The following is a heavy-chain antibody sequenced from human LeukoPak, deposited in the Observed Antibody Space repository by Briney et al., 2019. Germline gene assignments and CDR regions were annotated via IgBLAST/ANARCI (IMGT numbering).Heavy chain of an antibody. Sequence: GGALRLSCAASGFSFSTHGIHWVRQAPGMGLEYVSAISSNGGYKYYADSVKGRFTISRDNYKNTVFLQMDSLRAEDMAVYYCARSYCTVNSCYQSLGYWGQGTLVTVSS. V-gene: IGHV3-64*02. CDR2: ISSNGGYK. CDR3: ARSYCTVNSCYQSLGY. J-gene: IGHJ4*02. D-gene: IGHD2-8*02. CDR1: GFSFSTHG.